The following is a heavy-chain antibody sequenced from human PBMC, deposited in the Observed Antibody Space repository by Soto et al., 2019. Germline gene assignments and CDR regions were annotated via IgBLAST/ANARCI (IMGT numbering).Heavy chain of an antibody. CDR2: IYYSGST. Sequence: SETLSLTCTVSGGSISSSSYYWGWIRQPPGKGLEWIGSIYYSGSTYYNPSLKSRVTISVDTSKNQFSLKLSSVTAADTAVYYCARNERFYGIAAAWGQGTLVTVSS. CDR3: ARNERFYGIAAA. CDR1: GGSISSSSYY. V-gene: IGHV4-39*01. J-gene: IGHJ4*02. D-gene: IGHD6-13*01.